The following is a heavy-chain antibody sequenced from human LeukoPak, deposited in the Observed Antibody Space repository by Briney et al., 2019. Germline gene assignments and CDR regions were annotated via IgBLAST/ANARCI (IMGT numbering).Heavy chain of an antibody. Sequence: PSETLSLTCTVSGGSISSSSDNWGWIRQPPGKGLEWIGSIYYTGITYYNPSVMRRVTMSVDTSKNQFSLRLSSVTAADTAMYYCARQGRATVVMYMDDWGKGTTVTVSS. V-gene: IGHV4-39*01. CDR3: ARQGRATVVMYMDD. J-gene: IGHJ6*03. D-gene: IGHD4-23*01. CDR2: IYYTGIT. CDR1: GGSISSSSDN.